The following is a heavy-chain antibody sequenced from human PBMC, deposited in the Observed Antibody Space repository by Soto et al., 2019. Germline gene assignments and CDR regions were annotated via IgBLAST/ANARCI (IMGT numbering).Heavy chain of an antibody. J-gene: IGHJ4*02. Sequence: ASVKFSCKASGYTFNRYAMHWVRQAPGQGLEWMGWINADNGDTRYSQKFQGRVTIAKDTSTTTAYMELSSLAFEDTAVYYCAAERGYSYGLHYCGQGTLVTAPQ. CDR1: GYTFNRYA. V-gene: IGHV1-3*01. CDR2: INADNGDT. CDR3: AAERGYSYGLHY. D-gene: IGHD5-18*01.